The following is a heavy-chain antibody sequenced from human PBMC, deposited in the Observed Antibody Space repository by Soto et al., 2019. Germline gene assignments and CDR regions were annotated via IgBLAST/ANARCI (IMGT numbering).Heavy chain of an antibody. D-gene: IGHD3-10*01. J-gene: IGHJ5*02. CDR2: INPADGTT. Sequence: QAPLVQSGAEVKKPGASVKVSCKASGYTFTTYYMHWVRQAPGQGLEWMGVINPADGTTTYAQRFQGRLTVTMDTSKTTVYMELSSLRSEDTAVYYCARARGWFDPWGQGTLVTVSS. CDR3: ARARGWFDP. V-gene: IGHV1-46*01. CDR1: GYTFTTYY.